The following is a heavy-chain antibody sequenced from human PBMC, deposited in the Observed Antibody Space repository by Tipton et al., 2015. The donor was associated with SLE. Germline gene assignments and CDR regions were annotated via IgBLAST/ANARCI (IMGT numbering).Heavy chain of an antibody. CDR1: GGSLSGYY. V-gene: IGHV4-34*01. Sequence: TLSLTCEVYGGSLSGYYWSWIRQSPGEGLEWIGEIKYSGSTNYSPSLKSRVAMSVDTSKNQFSLTLSSVTAADTAVYYCARGELIEGFDPWGQGTLVTVAA. D-gene: IGHD3-22*01. CDR2: IKYSGST. CDR3: ARGELIEGFDP. J-gene: IGHJ5*02.